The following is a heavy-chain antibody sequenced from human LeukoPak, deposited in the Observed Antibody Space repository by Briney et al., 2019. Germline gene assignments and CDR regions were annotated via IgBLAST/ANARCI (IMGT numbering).Heavy chain of an antibody. CDR2: IYSGGSA. CDR1: GFTVSTNY. CDR3: ARDRVPIVVVPAAMSGHYYYMDV. D-gene: IGHD2-2*01. Sequence: PGGSLRLSCAASGFTVSTNYMSWVRQAPGKGLEWVSIIYSGGSAYYADSLKGRFTISRDNSKNTLYLQMNSLRAEDTAVYYCARDRVPIVVVPAAMSGHYYYMDVWGKGTTVTVSS. V-gene: IGHV3-66*02. J-gene: IGHJ6*03.